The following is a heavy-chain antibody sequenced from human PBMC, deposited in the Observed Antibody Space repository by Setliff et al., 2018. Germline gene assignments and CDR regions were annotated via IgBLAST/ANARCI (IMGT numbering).Heavy chain of an antibody. V-gene: IGHV4-59*01. CDR2: IYYNGTT. D-gene: IGHD3-3*01. CDR1: GASISSNY. J-gene: IGHJ3*02. CDR3: ATPRRDDLDTPFDTFDI. Sequence: PSETLSLTCSVSGASISSNYWSWIRQSPGKGLEWIGYIYYNGTTRYSPPLKSRVTISVDTSKNQFSLRLTSVTAADTAVYYCATPRRDDLDTPFDTFDIWGQGTMVTVSS.